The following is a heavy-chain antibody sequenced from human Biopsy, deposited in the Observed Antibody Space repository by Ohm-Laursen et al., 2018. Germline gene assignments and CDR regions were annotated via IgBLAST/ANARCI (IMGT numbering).Heavy chain of an antibody. J-gene: IGHJ2*01. D-gene: IGHD4-17*01. CDR1: GDTISTYY. V-gene: IGHV4-59*08. CDR2: IHYTGHI. Sequence: TLSLTCTVSGDTISTYYWNWIRQTPGKGLEWIGYIHYTGHIRINPSLNSRATISVDTSKDQFSLKLSSLTAADTAIYYCARNRVDVVKVTTTGWNFDLWGRGTLVTVS. CDR3: ARNRVDVVKVTTTGWNFDL.